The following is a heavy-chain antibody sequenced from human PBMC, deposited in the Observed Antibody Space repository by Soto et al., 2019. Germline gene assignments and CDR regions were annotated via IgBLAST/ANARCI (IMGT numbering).Heavy chain of an antibody. V-gene: IGHV3-33*01. CDR1: GFTFSSYG. CDR2: IWYDGSNK. Sequence: GGSLRLSCAASGFTFSSYGMHWVRQAPGKGLEWVAVIWYDGSNKYYADSVKGRFTISRDNSKNTLYLQMNSLRAEDTAVYYCASSHDFWSGYSTARALYGMDVWGQGTTVTVSS. D-gene: IGHD3-3*01. J-gene: IGHJ6*02. CDR3: ASSHDFWSGYSTARALYGMDV.